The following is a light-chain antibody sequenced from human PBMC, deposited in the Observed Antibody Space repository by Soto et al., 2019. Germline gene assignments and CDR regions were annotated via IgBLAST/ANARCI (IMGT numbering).Light chain of an antibody. J-gene: IGKJ1*01. Sequence: ITQSPLTLPVAPGEPASISCRSSQSLLYNNTYNYLDWYVQKPGKAPKVLIYAASTLQSGVPSRFSGSGSGTDFTLTISSLQPEDFATYYCQQSYSTPRPFGQGTKVDIK. V-gene: IGKV1-39*01. CDR2: AAS. CDR3: QQSYSTPRP. CDR1: QSLLYNNTYNY.